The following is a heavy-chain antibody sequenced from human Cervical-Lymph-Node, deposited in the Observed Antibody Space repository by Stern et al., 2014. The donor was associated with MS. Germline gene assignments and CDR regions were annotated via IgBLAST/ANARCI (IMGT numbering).Heavy chain of an antibody. J-gene: IGHJ5*02. D-gene: IGHD2-2*01. V-gene: IGHV1-69*01. Sequence: QVQLVPSGAEVTKPGSSVKVSCQASGGTFSKFPSRWVRQAPGPGLEWMGGIFPVFSTPTYALEFRSSVTITADVSTSTVYMELSSLRSDDTAGYYCALSSETSYRCYSLGYDLGGQGTLVTVSS. CDR1: GGTFSKFP. CDR3: ALSSETSYRCYSLGYDL. CDR2: IFPVFSTP.